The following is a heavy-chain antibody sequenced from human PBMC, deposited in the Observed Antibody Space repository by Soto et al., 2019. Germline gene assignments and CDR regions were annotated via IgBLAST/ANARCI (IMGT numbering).Heavy chain of an antibody. V-gene: IGHV1-18*04. Sequence: ASVKVSCKASGYTFTSYGISWVRQAPGQGLEWMGWISAYNGNTNYAQKLQGRVTMTTDTSTSTAYMELRSLRSDDAAVYYCATAVVRGLNAFDIWGQGTTAPVSS. D-gene: IGHD3-10*01. CDR1: GYTFTSYG. J-gene: IGHJ3*02. CDR2: ISAYNGNT. CDR3: ATAVVRGLNAFDI.